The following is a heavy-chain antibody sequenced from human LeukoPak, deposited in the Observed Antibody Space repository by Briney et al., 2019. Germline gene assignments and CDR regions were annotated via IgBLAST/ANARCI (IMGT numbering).Heavy chain of an antibody. D-gene: IGHD1-26*01. J-gene: IGHJ4*02. CDR3: ASGGWELRNYFDY. V-gene: IGHV4-59*11. CDR2: IYYSGST. CDR1: GESFSDHY. Sequence: PSETLSLTCAVYGESFSDHYWSWIRQPPGKGLEWIGYIYYSGSTNYNPSLKSRVTISVDTSKNQFSLRLSSVTAADTAVYYCASGGWELRNYFDYWGQGTLVTVSS.